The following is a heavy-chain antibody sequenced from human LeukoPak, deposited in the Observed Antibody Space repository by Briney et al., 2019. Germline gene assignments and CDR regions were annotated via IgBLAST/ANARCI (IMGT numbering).Heavy chain of an antibody. V-gene: IGHV3-7*01. J-gene: IGHJ4*02. Sequence: TGGSLRLSCAASGFTFSRYWVSWMRQAPGKGLEWVANIKYDGYEEYYVDSVKGRFTISRDNAKNSLYLQLNSLRVEDTAVYYCKSGGAAPGSFDYWGQGTLVTVSP. CDR1: GFTFSRYW. CDR2: IKYDGYEE. CDR3: KSGGAAPGSFDY. D-gene: IGHD1-1*01.